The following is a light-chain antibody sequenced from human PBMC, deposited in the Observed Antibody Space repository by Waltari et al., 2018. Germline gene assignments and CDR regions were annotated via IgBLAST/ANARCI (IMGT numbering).Light chain of an antibody. Sequence: QSALAQPASLSGSPGQSITISCPGSISDIGVYNFVSWYQHSPGTAPKLIIYDVTKRPSGLSDRFSGSKSRNTASLTISGLQAEDDADYYCSSYTSGTTSLGFGTGTKVTVL. CDR1: ISDIGVYNF. V-gene: IGLV2-14*01. CDR3: SSYTSGTTSLG. J-gene: IGLJ1*01. CDR2: DVT.